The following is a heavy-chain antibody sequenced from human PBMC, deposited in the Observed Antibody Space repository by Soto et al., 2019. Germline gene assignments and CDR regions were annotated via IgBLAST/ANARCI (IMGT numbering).Heavy chain of an antibody. J-gene: IGHJ6*02. V-gene: IGHV3-72*01. CDR3: LTHRGYDREHLTYYYYAMDV. Sequence: QLVESGGGQVQPGGSLRLSCVGSGFTFSDHYMDWVRQAPGKGLEWLGRITNKVNNYATHYAAYVNGRFSISRDDSKNSVYLQLNSLKTEDTAVYSCLTHRGYDREHLTYYYYAMDVWGPGIPVIVSS. CDR2: ITNKVNNYAT. CDR1: GFTFSDHY. D-gene: IGHD5-12*01.